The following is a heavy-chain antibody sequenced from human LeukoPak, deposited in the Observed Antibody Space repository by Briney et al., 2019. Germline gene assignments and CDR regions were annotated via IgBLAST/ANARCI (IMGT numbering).Heavy chain of an antibody. D-gene: IGHD6-13*01. CDR3: ARRMTIAAGGWGYGMDA. CDR2: ISYDGSNK. J-gene: IGHJ6*02. Sequence: PGGSLRLSCAASGFTFSSYGIHWVRQAPGKGLEWVAVISYDGSNKYYVDSVKGRFTISRDNSKNTLYLHMNSLRAEDTAVYYCARRMTIAAGGWGYGMDAWGQGTTVTVS. CDR1: GFTFSSYG. V-gene: IGHV3-30*03.